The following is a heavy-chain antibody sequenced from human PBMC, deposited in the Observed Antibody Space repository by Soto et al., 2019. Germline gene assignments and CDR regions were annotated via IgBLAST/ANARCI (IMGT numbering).Heavy chain of an antibody. D-gene: IGHD1-1*01. CDR2: ISHDGTKQ. CDR3: ARDSADNDNWQKTSPLTDY. V-gene: IGHV3-30*04. Sequence: QVQLVESGGGVVQPGRSLRLSCAASGFTFSSYYIHWVRQAPGKGLEWVAVISHDGTKQYYADSVKGRFSISRDNSQNTLYLKMNSLRLDDTAIYYCARDSADNDNWQKTSPLTDYWGQGTLVTVSS. J-gene: IGHJ4*02. CDR1: GFTFSSYY.